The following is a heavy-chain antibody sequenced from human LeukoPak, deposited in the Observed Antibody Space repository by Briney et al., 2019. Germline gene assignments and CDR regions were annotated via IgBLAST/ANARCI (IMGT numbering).Heavy chain of an antibody. J-gene: IGHJ4*02. V-gene: IGHV3-7*03. CDR2: IKQDGSKK. CDR1: GFPFSSYW. CDR3: ARDGKGFDY. Sequence: GGSLRLSCVASGFPFSSYWMTWVRQAPGKGLEWVADIKQDGSKKSYVDSVKGRFTISRDNAKNSLYLQMNSLRAEDTAVYYCARDGKGFDYWGQGTLVTVSS. D-gene: IGHD4-23*01.